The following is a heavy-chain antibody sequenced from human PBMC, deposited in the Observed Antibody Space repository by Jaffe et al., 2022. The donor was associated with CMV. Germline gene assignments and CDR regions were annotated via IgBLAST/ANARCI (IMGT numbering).Heavy chain of an antibody. J-gene: IGHJ4*02. D-gene: IGHD2-15*01. Sequence: QVQLVQSGAEVKKPGASVKVSCKVSGYTLTELSMHWVRQAPGKGLEWMGGFDPEDGETIYAQKFQGRVTMTEDTSTDTAYMELSSLRSEDTAVYYCATEPLYCSGGSCYLTYYFDYWGQGTLVTVSS. CDR3: ATEPLYCSGGSCYLTYYFDY. CDR2: FDPEDGET. CDR1: GYTLTELS. V-gene: IGHV1-24*01.